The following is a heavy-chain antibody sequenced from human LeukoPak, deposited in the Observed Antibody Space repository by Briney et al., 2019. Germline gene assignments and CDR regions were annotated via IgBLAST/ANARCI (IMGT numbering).Heavy chain of an antibody. CDR3: TRGSIAYYYMDV. Sequence: SETLSLTCTVSGVSISSSSYYWGWIRQPPGKGLEWIGSIYYSGSTNYNRSLKSRVTISVDTSKNQFSLKLSSVTAADTAVYYCTRGSIAYYYMDVWGKGTTVTISS. CDR1: GVSISSSSYY. V-gene: IGHV4-39*07. J-gene: IGHJ6*03. D-gene: IGHD3-22*01. CDR2: IYYSGST.